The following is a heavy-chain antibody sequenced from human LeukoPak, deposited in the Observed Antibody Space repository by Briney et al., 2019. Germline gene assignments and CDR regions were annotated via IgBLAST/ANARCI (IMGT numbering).Heavy chain of an antibody. CDR1: GGSISSSNW. Sequence: PSETLSLTCTVSGGSISSSNWWSWARQPPGKGLEWIGEIYHSGSTNYNPSLKSRVTISVDKSKNQFSLKLSSVTAADTAVYYCARGAMAGARTLYYFDYWGQGTLVTVSS. D-gene: IGHD1-26*01. CDR3: ARGAMAGARTLYYFDY. V-gene: IGHV4-4*02. J-gene: IGHJ4*02. CDR2: IYHSGST.